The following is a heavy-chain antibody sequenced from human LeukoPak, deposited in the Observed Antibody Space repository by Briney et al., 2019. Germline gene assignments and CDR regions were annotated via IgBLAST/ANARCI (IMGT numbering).Heavy chain of an antibody. Sequence: ASVKVSCKASGGTFSSYAISWVRQAPGQGLEWMGRIIPIFGTANYAQKFQGRVTITTDESTSTAYMELSSLRSEDTAVYYCASRDIEELPYRAVDYWGQGTLVTVSS. CDR2: IIPIFGTA. J-gene: IGHJ4*02. D-gene: IGHD2-15*01. CDR3: ASRDIEELPYRAVDY. CDR1: GGTFSSYA. V-gene: IGHV1-69*05.